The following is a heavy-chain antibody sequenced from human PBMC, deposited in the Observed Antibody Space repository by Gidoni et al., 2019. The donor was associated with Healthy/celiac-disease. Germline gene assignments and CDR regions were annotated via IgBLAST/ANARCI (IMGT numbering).Heavy chain of an antibody. Sequence: EVQLLESGGGLVQPGGSLSLSCAASGFTFSSYAMSWVRQAPGKGLEWVSAISGSGGSTYYADSVKGRFTISRDNSKNTLYLQMNSLRAEDTAVYYCAKDLSGSYTAFDIWGQGTMVTVSS. J-gene: IGHJ3*02. CDR3: AKDLSGSYTAFDI. D-gene: IGHD1-26*01. V-gene: IGHV3-23*01. CDR2: ISGSGGST. CDR1: GFTFSSYA.